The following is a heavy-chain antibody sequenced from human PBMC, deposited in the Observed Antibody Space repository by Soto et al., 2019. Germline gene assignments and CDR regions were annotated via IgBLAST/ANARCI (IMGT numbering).Heavy chain of an antibody. CDR3: ARGGEVPASIREYYYGLDV. D-gene: IGHD2-2*02. J-gene: IGHJ6*02. CDR1: GAIFNTYA. CDR2: IIPMFGTP. Sequence: QAQLVQSGAEVKKPGSSVKVSCKGFGAIFNTYAISWVRQAPGQGPEWLGGIIPMFGTPNYAQKFQGRVTISGDKSTRTAYMELNSLRSEDTAVYYCARGGEVPASIREYYYGLDVWGQGTTVTVSS. V-gene: IGHV1-69*06.